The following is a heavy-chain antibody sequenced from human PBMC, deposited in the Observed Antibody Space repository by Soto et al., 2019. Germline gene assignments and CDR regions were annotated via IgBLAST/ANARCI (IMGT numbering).Heavy chain of an antibody. CDR2: IYYSGST. CDR1: GGSISSYY. V-gene: IGHV4-59*01. CDR3: ARDLVVPAAIGRYYYYYGMDV. D-gene: IGHD2-2*02. Sequence: SETLSLTCTVSGGSISSYYWSWIRQPPGKELEWIGYIYYSGSTNYNPSLKSRVTISVDTSKNQFSLKLSSVTAADTAVYYCARDLVVPAAIGRYYYYYGMDVWGQGTTVTVSS. J-gene: IGHJ6*02.